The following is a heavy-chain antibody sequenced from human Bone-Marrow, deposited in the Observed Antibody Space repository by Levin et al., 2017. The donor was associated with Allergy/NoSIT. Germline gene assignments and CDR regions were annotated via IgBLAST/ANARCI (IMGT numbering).Heavy chain of an antibody. CDR2: IDPSDSFT. D-gene: IGHD4-17*01. V-gene: IGHV5-10-1*01. CDR1: GYSFTNYW. Sequence: AGESLKISCKASGYSFTNYWITWVRRMPGKGLEWMGRIDPSDSFTNYSPSFQGHVTMSVDKSINTAYIQWNSLKASDTAIYYCARGHGDYRLWGQGTLVTVSS. CDR3: ARGHGDYRL. J-gene: IGHJ4*02.